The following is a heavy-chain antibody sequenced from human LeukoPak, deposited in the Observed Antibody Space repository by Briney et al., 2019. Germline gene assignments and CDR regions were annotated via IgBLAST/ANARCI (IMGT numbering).Heavy chain of an antibody. CDR3: AKDRISGQGGAARILDY. CDR2: MSGVGLST. Sequence: GGSLRLSCGAPDSNIGTYAVTWVRQVPGAGLEWVSGMSGVGLSTYYARSVKGRFNIYRDTSKNTFYLEMNSLGADDTALYYCAKDRISGQGGAARILDYWGQGILVTVSS. J-gene: IGHJ4*02. D-gene: IGHD6-6*01. V-gene: IGHV3-23*01. CDR1: DSNIGTYA.